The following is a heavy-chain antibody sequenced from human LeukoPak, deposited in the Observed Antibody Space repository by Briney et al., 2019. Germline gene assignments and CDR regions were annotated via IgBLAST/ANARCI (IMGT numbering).Heavy chain of an antibody. CDR2: MNPSGST. D-gene: IGHD3-22*01. CDR3: ARGRQDVTMIVVVMTAVSYYLDV. V-gene: IGHV4-39*07. J-gene: IGHJ6*03. CDR1: GSSISSSSYY. Sequence: SETLSLTCTVSGSSISSSSYYWGWIRQTPGKGPEWIGEMNPSGSTTYNPSLKSRVTISVDTSKNQFSLKLRSVTAADTAVYYCARGRQDVTMIVVVMTAVSYYLDVWGKGTTVTVS.